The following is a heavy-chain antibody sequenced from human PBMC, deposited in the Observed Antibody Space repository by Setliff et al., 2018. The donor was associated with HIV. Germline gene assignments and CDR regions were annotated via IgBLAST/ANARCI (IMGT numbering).Heavy chain of an antibody. CDR3: APIRDGYNYFFDH. CDR1: GFTFSSYV. D-gene: IGHD5-12*01. CDR2: ISARSDYS. V-gene: IGHV3-23*01. J-gene: IGHJ4*02. Sequence: GGSLRLSCAASGFTFSSYVMSWIRQAPGRGPEWVSAISARSDYSYAADSMKGRFTISRDNSKNTLYLQMTDLRAEDTAIYYCAPIRDGYNYFFDHWGQGTLVTVSS.